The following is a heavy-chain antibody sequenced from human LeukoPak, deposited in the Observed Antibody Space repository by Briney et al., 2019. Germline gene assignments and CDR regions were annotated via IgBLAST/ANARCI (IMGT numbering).Heavy chain of an antibody. CDR2: ISGSGGST. CDR3: AKFDTPYDFWSGSLFDY. V-gene: IGHV3-23*01. CDR1: GFTFSSYA. J-gene: IGHJ4*02. D-gene: IGHD3-3*01. Sequence: GGSLRLSCAASGFTFSSYAMSWVRQAPGKGLEWVSAISGSGGSTYYADSVKGRFTISRDNSKNTLYLQMNSLRAEDTAVYYCAKFDTPYDFWSGSLFDYWGQGTLVTVSS.